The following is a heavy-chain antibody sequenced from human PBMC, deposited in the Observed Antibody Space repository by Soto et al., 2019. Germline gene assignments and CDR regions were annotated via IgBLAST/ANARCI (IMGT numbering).Heavy chain of an antibody. J-gene: IGHJ4*02. D-gene: IGHD2-8*02. CDR2: INHSGST. Sequence: WTWIRQPPGTGLEWIGEINHSGSTNYNPSLKSRVTISVDTSKNQFSLKLTSVTAADTAVYYCARDKLTGLFAYWGQGTLVTVSS. V-gene: IGHV4-34*01. CDR3: ARDKLTGLFAY.